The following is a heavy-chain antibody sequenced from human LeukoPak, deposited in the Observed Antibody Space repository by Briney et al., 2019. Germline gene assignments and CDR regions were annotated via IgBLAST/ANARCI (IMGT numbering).Heavy chain of an antibody. V-gene: IGHV3-23*01. CDR2: ISGSGGST. J-gene: IGHJ4*02. CDR1: GFTFSSYA. CDR3: ARRAGEYSYPYDY. Sequence: HPGGSLRLSCAASGFTFSSYAMSWVRQAPGKGLEWVSAISGSGGSTYYADSVKGRFTISRDNSKNTLYLQMNSLRAEDTAIYYCARRAGEYSYPYDYWGQGTLVTVSS. D-gene: IGHD2-15*01.